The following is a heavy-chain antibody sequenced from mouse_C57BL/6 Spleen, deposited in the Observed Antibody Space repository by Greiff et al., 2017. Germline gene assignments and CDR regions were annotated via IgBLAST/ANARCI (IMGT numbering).Heavy chain of an antibody. V-gene: IGHV5-6*01. CDR2: ISSGGSYT. CDR1: GFTFSSYG. Sequence: EVMLVESGGDLVKPGGSLKLSCAASGFTFSSYGLSWVRQTPDQRLEWVATISSGGSYTYYPERVKGRFTISRDNAKNTLYLQMSSLKSEDTAMYYCARQGSTVVEGYFDVWGTGTTVTVSS. J-gene: IGHJ1*03. CDR3: ARQGSTVVEGYFDV. D-gene: IGHD1-1*01.